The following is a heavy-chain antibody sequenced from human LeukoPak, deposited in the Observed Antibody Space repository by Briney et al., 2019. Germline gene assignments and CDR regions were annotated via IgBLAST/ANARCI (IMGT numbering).Heavy chain of an antibody. D-gene: IGHD6-13*01. J-gene: IGHJ4*02. Sequence: GASVTVSCKASGYTFTSYYMHWVRQAPGQGLEWMGITSPSGGSTSYAQKFQGRVTMTRDTSTSTVYMELSSLRSEDTAVYYCARFSVAATYGDFDYWGQGTLVTVSS. CDR3: ARFSVAATYGDFDY. V-gene: IGHV1-46*01. CDR2: TSPSGGST. CDR1: GYTFTSYY.